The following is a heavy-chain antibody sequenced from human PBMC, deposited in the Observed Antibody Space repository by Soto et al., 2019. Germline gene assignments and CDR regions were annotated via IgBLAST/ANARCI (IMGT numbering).Heavy chain of an antibody. J-gene: IGHJ4*02. CDR1: GYTFTSYD. Sequence: QVQLVQSGAEVKKPGASVKVSCKASGYTFTSYDINWVRQATGQGLEWMGWMNPNSGNTGYAQKCXVRXTXIMNTSISTAYRELSSLRSEDTAVYYCARVGGRRDFWGQGTLVTVSS. CDR2: MNPNSGNT. D-gene: IGHD3-16*01. V-gene: IGHV1-8*01. CDR3: ARVGGRRDF.